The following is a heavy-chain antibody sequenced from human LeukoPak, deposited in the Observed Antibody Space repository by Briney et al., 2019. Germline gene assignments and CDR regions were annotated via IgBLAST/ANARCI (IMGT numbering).Heavy chain of an antibody. CDR2: IGSSSTYT. D-gene: IGHD1-1*01. V-gene: IGHV3-11*05. J-gene: IGHJ6*02. CDR1: GFTFSDYY. Sequence: GGSLRLSCAASGFTFSDYYMSWIRQAPGKGLEWVSYIGSSSTYTNYADSVKGRFTTSRDNAKNSLYLQMNSLRAEDTAVYYCARDHWKDRGDYYNGMDVWGQGTTVTVSS. CDR3: ARDHWKDRGDYYNGMDV.